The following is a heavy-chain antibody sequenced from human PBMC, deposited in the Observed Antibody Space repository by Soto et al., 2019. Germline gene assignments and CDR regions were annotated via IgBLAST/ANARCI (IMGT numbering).Heavy chain of an antibody. Sequence: TVSGGSISSGDYYWSWIRQPPGKGLDWIGYIYYSGSPYYNPSLKSRVTISVDTSKNQFSLKLSSVTAADTAVYYCARVPLLLFGKLDDYGYYFGMDVWGQGTTVTVSS. V-gene: IGHV4-30-4*01. CDR1: GGSISSGDYY. CDR3: ARVPLLLFGKLDDYGYYFGMDV. D-gene: IGHD3-10*01. J-gene: IGHJ6*02. CDR2: IYYSGSP.